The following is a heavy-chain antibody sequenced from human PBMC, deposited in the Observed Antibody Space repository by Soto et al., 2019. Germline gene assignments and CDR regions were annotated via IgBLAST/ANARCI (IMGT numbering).Heavy chain of an antibody. CDR3: ARTPYYDYFDY. J-gene: IGHJ4*02. D-gene: IGHD1-26*01. V-gene: IGHV2-26*01. Sequence: QVTLKESGPVLVKATETLTLTCTVSGFSLSNARMGVSWIRQPPGKALEWLAHIFSNDEKSYSTSLKSRLTISKDTSKSQVVLTMTNMDPVDTATYYCARTPYYDYFDYWGQGTLVTVSS. CDR1: GFSLSNARMG. CDR2: IFSNDEK.